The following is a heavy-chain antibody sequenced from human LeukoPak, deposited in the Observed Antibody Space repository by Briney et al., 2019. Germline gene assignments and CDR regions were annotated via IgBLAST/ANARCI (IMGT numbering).Heavy chain of an antibody. J-gene: IGHJ3*02. Sequence: GGSLRLSCAASGFTFSSYSMNWVRQAPGKGLECVSSISSSSSYIYYADSVKGRFTISRDNAKNSLYLQMNSLRAEDTAVYCCARGTLTYYYDSSGYAPGAFDIWGQGTMVTVSS. V-gene: IGHV3-21*01. CDR3: ARGTLTYYYDSSGYAPGAFDI. CDR1: GFTFSSYS. CDR2: ISSSSSYI. D-gene: IGHD3-22*01.